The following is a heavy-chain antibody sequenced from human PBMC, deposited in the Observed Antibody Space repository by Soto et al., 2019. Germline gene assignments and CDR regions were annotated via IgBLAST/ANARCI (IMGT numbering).Heavy chain of an antibody. CDR3: AIMDGYYRYYYYGMNV. CDR1: GCSFTSYW. CDR2: IYHSDSDT. J-gene: IGHJ6*02. V-gene: IGHV5-51*01. D-gene: IGHD3-3*01. Sequence: GESLKISCKGSGCSFTSYWLGWVSLMPGKGLEWVGLIYHSDSDTRYSPSFQGQVTISVDKSTSSAYLQWSSLKASDTAMYYCAIMDGYYRYYYYGMNVLGQGSTVTVSS.